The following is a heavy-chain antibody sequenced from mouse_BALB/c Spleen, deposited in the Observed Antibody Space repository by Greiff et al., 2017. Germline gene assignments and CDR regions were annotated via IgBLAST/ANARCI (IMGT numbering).Heavy chain of an antibody. CDR1: GFTFSSYA. V-gene: IGHV5-9-3*01. CDR3: ARLGIYYGNYSYWYFDV. D-gene: IGHD2-1*01. Sequence: EVQVVESGGGLVKPGGSLKLSCAASGFTFSSYAMSWVRQTPEKRLEWVATISSGGSYTYYPDSVKGRFTISRDNAKNTLYLQMSSLRSEDTAMYYCARLGIYYGNYSYWYFDVWGAGTTVTVSS. CDR2: ISSGGSYT. J-gene: IGHJ1*01.